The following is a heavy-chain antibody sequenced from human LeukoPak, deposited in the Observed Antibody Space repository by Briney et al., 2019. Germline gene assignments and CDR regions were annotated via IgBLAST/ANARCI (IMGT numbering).Heavy chain of an antibody. D-gene: IGHD2-2*01. CDR2: SIPIFGTA. CDR3: ARVSCSSTSCYSAWGYFDY. V-gene: IGHV1-69*13. Sequence: SVKVSCKASGGTFSSYAISWVRQAPGQGLEWMGGSIPIFGTAHYAQKFQGRVTITAEESTSTAYMELSSLRSEDMAVYYCARVSCSSTSCYSAWGYFDYWGQGTLVTVSS. J-gene: IGHJ4*02. CDR1: GGTFSSYA.